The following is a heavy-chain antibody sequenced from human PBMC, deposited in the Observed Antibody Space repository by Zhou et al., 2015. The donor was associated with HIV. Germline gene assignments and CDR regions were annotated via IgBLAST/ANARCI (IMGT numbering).Heavy chain of an antibody. D-gene: IGHD6-13*01. CDR3: ARGGIAAAEYYFDY. CDR1: GFTFSSYG. J-gene: IGHJ4*02. V-gene: IGHV3-30*03. Sequence: QVQLVESGGGVVQPGRSLRLSCAASGFTFSSYGMHWVRQAPGKGLEWVAVISYDGSNKYYADSVKGRFTISRDNSKNTLYLQMNSLRAEDTAVYYCARGGIAAAEYYFDYWGQGTLVTVSS. CDR2: ISYDGSNK.